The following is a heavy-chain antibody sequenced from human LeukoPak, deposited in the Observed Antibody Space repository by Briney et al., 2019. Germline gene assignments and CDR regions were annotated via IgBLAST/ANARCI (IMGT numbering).Heavy chain of an antibody. CDR2: ISYDGSNK. J-gene: IGHJ4*02. D-gene: IGHD3-22*01. CDR1: GFTFSSDA. CDR3: ARDIAPSDYYDSSGYHSPPDY. Sequence: WALRLSCAASGFTFSSDAMHWVRQAPGKGLELVAVISYDGSNKYYADSVKGRFTISRDNSKNTLYLQMNSLRAEDTAVYYCARDIAPSDYYDSSGYHSPPDYWGQGTLVTVSS. V-gene: IGHV3-30-3*01.